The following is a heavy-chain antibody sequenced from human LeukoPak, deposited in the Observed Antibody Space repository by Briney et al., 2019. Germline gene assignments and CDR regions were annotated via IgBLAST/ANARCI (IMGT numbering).Heavy chain of an antibody. Sequence: ASVKVSCKASGYAFTSYGITWVRQAPGQGLEWMGWISTYSGNTNYAQKFQGRVTMTTDTSTSTAYMELRSLRSDDTAVYYCAIGSSSLYSSKDSWGQGTLVTVSS. CDR1: GYAFTSYG. J-gene: IGHJ4*02. D-gene: IGHD6-13*01. CDR2: ISTYSGNT. CDR3: AIGSSSLYSSKDS. V-gene: IGHV1-18*01.